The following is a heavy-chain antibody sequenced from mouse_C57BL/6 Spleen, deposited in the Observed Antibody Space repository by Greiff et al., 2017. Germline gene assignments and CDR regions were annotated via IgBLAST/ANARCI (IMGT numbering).Heavy chain of an antibody. D-gene: IGHD1-1*01. V-gene: IGHV3-5*01. CDR1: GISITTGNYR. Sequence: EVMLVESGPGLVKPSQTVFLTCTVTGISITTGNYRWSWIRQFPGNKLEWIGYIYYSGTITYTPSLPTRTTITRDTPKNQFFLEMNSLTAEDTATYYCARDYGNSYNYAMDYWGQGTSVTVSS. CDR3: ARDYGNSYNYAMDY. J-gene: IGHJ4*01. CDR2: IYYSGTI.